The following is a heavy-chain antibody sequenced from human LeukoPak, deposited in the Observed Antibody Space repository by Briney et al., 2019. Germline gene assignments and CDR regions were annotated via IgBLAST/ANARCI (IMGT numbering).Heavy chain of an antibody. CDR3: AREATMVRGVSNWFDP. V-gene: IGHV1-2*02. CDR2: INPNSGGT. CDR1: GYTFTGYY. Sequence: ASVKVSCKASGYTFTGYYMHWVRQAPGQGLEWMGWINPNSGGTNYAQKFQGRVTMTRDTSISTAYMELSRLRSDGTAVYYCAREATMVRGVSNWFDPWGQGTLVTVSS. J-gene: IGHJ5*02. D-gene: IGHD3-10*01.